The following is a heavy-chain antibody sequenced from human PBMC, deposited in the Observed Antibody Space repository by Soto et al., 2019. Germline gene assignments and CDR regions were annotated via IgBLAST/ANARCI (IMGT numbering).Heavy chain of an antibody. D-gene: IGHD6-19*01. CDR3: ARSLRGAVAGTADAFDI. CDR2: ISSSSSTI. CDR1: GFTFSSYS. J-gene: IGHJ3*02. Sequence: EVQLVESGGGLVQPGGSLRLSCAASGFTFSSYSMNWVRQAPGKGLEWVSYISSSSSTIYYADSVKGQFTISRDNAKNSLYLQMNSLRDEDTAVYYCARSLRGAVAGTADAFDIWGQGTMVTVSS. V-gene: IGHV3-48*02.